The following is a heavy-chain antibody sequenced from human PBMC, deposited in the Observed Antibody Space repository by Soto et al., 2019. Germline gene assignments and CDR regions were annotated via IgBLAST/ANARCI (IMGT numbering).Heavy chain of an antibody. V-gene: IGHV4-31*03. CDR1: VGSISSGGYY. D-gene: IGHD6-19*01. CDR3: ASSYSSINFDF. CDR2: IYYTGRT. J-gene: IGHJ3*01. Sequence: TLSLTCTVSVGSISSGGYYCIWIRQHPGKGLEWIGYIYYTGRTYYNPSLTSRVTVSLDRSKNQFSLRLTSVTAADTAVYYCASSYSSINFDFWGPGSMVTVSS.